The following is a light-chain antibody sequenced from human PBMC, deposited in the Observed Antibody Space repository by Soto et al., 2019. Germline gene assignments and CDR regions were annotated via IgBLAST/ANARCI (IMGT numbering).Light chain of an antibody. CDR2: EGN. Sequence: QSALTQPASVSGSPGESITISCTGTSSDVGTYNLVTWYQQHPGRVPKLILYEGNKRPSGASSRFSASKSGNTASLTISGLQAEDEADYFCCSYAPSRTLLFGGGTKVTVL. V-gene: IGLV2-23*01. CDR3: CSYAPSRTLL. J-gene: IGLJ2*01. CDR1: SSDVGTYNL.